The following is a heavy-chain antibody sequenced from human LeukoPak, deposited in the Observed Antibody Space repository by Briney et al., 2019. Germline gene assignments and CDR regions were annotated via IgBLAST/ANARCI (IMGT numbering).Heavy chain of an antibody. J-gene: IGHJ6*03. V-gene: IGHV3-23*01. Sequence: GGSLRLSCEASGFTFSNSAMSWVRQAPGKGLEWVSGISASGHYTYNADSAKGRFTISRDNSKNMLYLQMNSLRAEDTALYYCAKDGSWGDYYFYFYIDVWGKGTTVTVSS. CDR1: GFTFSNSA. D-gene: IGHD3-16*01. CDR3: AKDGSWGDYYFYFYIDV. CDR2: ISASGHYT.